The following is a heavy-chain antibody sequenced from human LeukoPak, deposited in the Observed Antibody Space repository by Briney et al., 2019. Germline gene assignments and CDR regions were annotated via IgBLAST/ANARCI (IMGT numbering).Heavy chain of an antibody. J-gene: IGHJ6*02. D-gene: IGHD3-3*01. V-gene: IGHV3-48*01. Sequence: GGSLRLSCAASGFTFSGYSMNWVRQAPGKGLEWVSYISSSSSTIYYADSVKGRFTISRDNAKNSLYLQMNSLRAEDTAVYYCARAIFGVVIILRGMDVWGQGTTVTVSS. CDR3: ARAIFGVVIILRGMDV. CDR2: ISSSSSTI. CDR1: GFTFSGYS.